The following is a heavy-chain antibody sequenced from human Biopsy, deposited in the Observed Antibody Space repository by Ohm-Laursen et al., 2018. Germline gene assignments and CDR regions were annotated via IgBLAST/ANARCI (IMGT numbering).Heavy chain of an antibody. CDR3: ARHPTGFWFDP. CDR2: IYNTETT. Sequence: GTLSLTCIVSGGSISSSTTYYWAWLRQPPGKGLEWIGGIYNTETTFYNPSLKSRVTISVDTSTNQFSLKVSSVTAADTALYFCARHPTGFWFDPWGHGTLVTVSS. V-gene: IGHV4-39*01. CDR1: GGSISSSTTYY. J-gene: IGHJ5*02.